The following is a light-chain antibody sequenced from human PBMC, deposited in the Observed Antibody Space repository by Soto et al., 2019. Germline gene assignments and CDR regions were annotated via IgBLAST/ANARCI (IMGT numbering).Light chain of an antibody. Sequence: EIEMTQSPAALSVSPGERVTLSCWASQSVSSSLAWYQQKPGQAPRLLIYGASTRATGVPARFSGSGSGTEFTLTIDSLQSEDFAVYYCQQRKNWPPFTFGQGTRLEIK. J-gene: IGKJ5*01. V-gene: IGKV3-15*01. CDR3: QQRKNWPPFT. CDR1: QSVSSS. CDR2: GAS.